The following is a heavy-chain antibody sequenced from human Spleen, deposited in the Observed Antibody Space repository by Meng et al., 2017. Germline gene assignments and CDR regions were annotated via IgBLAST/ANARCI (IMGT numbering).Heavy chain of an antibody. Sequence: QWRLVQSGARVKTPGASVKVSCKTSGYNFPDYWLHWVRRAPGQGLEWMGRIDPKSGDTHYAQRFQGRVTMTGDTSISTAYMELSGLRSDDTAMYYCARDEDISAAGKLFGDYWGQGTLVTVSS. CDR3: ARDEDISAAGKLFGDY. CDR1: GYNFPDYW. V-gene: IGHV1-2*06. CDR2: IDPKSGDT. D-gene: IGHD6-13*01. J-gene: IGHJ4*02.